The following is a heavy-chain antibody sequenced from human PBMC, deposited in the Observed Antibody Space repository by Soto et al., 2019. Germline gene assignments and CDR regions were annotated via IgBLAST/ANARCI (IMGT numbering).Heavy chain of an antibody. CDR1: AYSNTIYG. J-gene: IGHJ6*03. CDR2: ISAYNGKA. V-gene: IGHV1-18*01. Sequence: QVQLVQSGAEVKKPGASVKVSCKTSAYSNTIYGINWVRQAPGQWLEWMGWISAYNGKAHYAQKVQDRLTVTTDTSTSTAYMELRSPRSDDTAVYYCTSLRSEDYYYYCMDVWGKGTTVTVSS. CDR3: TSLRSEDYYYYCMDV.